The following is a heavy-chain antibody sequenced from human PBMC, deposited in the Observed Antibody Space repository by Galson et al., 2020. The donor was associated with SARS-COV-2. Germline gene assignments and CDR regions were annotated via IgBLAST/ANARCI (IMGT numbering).Heavy chain of an antibody. D-gene: IGHD1-1*01. Sequence: TGWSLRLSCAASGFIFSNYNMNWVRQAPGKGLEWVSSFSPSSSYIYYADSVKGRFTISRDNALNSLYLQMNSLRAEDTAVYYCARDSRQGVTYRLTTGDGMDVWGQGTTVTVTS. CDR1: GFIFSNYN. J-gene: IGHJ6*02. CDR3: ARDSRQGVTYRLTTGDGMDV. CDR2: FSPSSSYI. V-gene: IGHV3-21*01.